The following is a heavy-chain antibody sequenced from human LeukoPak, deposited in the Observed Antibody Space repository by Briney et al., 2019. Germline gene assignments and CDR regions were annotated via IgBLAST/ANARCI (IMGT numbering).Heavy chain of an antibody. CDR3: AKRYYDSSVYYALGI. CDR1: EFTFSSYG. Sequence: GGSLRLSCAASEFTFSSYGMHWVRQAPGKGLEWVSAVSGSGVITYYADSVKGRFTISRDNSKNTLYLQMNSLRAEDTAVYYCAKRYYDSSVYYALGIWGQGTMVTVSS. V-gene: IGHV3-23*01. J-gene: IGHJ3*02. D-gene: IGHD3-22*01. CDR2: VSGSGVIT.